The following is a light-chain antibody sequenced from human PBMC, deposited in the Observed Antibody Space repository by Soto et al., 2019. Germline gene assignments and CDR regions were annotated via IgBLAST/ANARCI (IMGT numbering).Light chain of an antibody. CDR3: LLYYNGAWV. J-gene: IGLJ3*02. CDR1: TGAVTSTYY. Sequence: QAVVTQEPSLTVSPGGTVTLTCASSTGAVTSTYYPNWFQQKPGQAPRALIYLTSNKHSWTPARFSGSLLGGKAALTLSGVQPEDEAEYYCLLYYNGAWVFCGGTKLTVL. V-gene: IGLV7-43*01. CDR2: LTS.